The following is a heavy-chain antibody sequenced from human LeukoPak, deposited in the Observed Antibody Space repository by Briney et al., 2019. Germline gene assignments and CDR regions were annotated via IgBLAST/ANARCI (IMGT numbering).Heavy chain of an antibody. J-gene: IGHJ4*01. Sequence: PSETLSLTCTVSGGSISGYYWTWIRQSPGKGLEWIGYIYYSGSTNYNPSLKSRVSMSVDTSKNQFSLKLSSVTAADTAMYHCARDRDVDDFDYWGRGTLVIVSS. CDR2: IYYSGST. D-gene: IGHD2-15*01. V-gene: IGHV4-59*12. CDR3: ARDRDVDDFDY. CDR1: GGSISGYY.